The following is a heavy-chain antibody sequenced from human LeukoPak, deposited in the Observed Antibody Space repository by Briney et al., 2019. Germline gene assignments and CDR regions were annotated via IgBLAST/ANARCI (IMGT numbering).Heavy chain of an antibody. CDR1: GGTFSSYI. CDR3: ARDPPMWNSSSSVDY. CDR2: IIPILGIA. Sequence: ASVKVSCKASGGTFSSYIISWVRQAPGQGFEWMGRIIPILGIANYAQKFQGRVTITADKSTSTAYMELSSLRSEDTAVYYCARDPPMWNSSSSVDYWGQGTLVTVSS. D-gene: IGHD6-6*01. V-gene: IGHV1-69*04. J-gene: IGHJ4*02.